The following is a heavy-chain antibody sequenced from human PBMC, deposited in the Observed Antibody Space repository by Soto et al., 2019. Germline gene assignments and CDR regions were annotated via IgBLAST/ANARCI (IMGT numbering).Heavy chain of an antibody. CDR3: ARETGTTFSSWFDP. CDR2: IYYSGST. D-gene: IGHD1-7*01. CDR1: GGSVSSGSYY. V-gene: IGHV4-61*01. Sequence: PSETLSLTCTVSGGSVSSGSYYWSWIRQPPGKGLEWIGYIYYSGSTNYNPSLKSRVTISVDTSKNQFSLKLSSVTAADTAVYYCARETGTTFSSWFDPWGQGTLVT. J-gene: IGHJ5*02.